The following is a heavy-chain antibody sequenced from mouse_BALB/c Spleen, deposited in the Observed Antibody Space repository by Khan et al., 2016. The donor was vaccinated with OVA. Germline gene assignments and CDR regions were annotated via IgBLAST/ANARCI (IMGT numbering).Heavy chain of an antibody. J-gene: IGHJ3*01. V-gene: IGHV1-26*01. CDR3: ARGYDFFAY. Sequence: EVQLKQSGPDLVKPGASVKLSCKASGYSFTLYYMSWVKQSPGKSLEWIGRVNPNTDNINYNQEFKGKAILTVDKSSNTAYMELRRLTSEDSAVYCCARGYDFFAYWGQGTLVTVSA. D-gene: IGHD2-14*01. CDR2: VNPNTDNI. CDR1: GYSFTLYY.